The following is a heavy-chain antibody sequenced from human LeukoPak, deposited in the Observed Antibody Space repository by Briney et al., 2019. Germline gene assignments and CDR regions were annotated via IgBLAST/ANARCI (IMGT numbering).Heavy chain of an antibody. CDR2: IYYSGST. D-gene: IGHD3-22*01. J-gene: IGHJ4*02. CDR1: GGSVSSYY. V-gene: IGHV4-59*02. Sequence: SETLSLSCTVSGGSVSSYYWSWIRQPPGKGLEWIGYIYYSGSTNYNPSLKSRVTISLDTSKNQFSLKLSPVTAADTAVYYCARSGYSSGYYYFDYWGQGTLVTVSS. CDR3: ARSGYSSGYYYFDY.